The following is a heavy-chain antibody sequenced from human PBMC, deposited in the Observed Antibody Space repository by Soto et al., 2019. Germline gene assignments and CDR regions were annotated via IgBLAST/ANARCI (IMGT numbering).Heavy chain of an antibody. J-gene: IGHJ4*02. CDR3: ARLRGWAHFYY. CDR2: IYYSGST. CDR1: GGSINSYY. V-gene: IGHV4-59*08. Sequence: PSETLSLTCTVSGGSINSYYWTWVRQPPWKALEWIGYIYYSGSTNYNPSLKSRVTISVDTSRTRFSLKLTSVTAADTAVYYCARLRGWAHFYYWGQRTLVTVSS. D-gene: IGHD6-19*01.